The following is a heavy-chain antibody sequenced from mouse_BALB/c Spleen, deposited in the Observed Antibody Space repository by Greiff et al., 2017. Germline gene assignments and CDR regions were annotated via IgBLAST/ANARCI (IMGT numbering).Heavy chain of an antibody. V-gene: IGHV1-9*01. CDR2: ILPGSGST. J-gene: IGHJ2*01. D-gene: IGHD1-2*01. CDR3: ARRTATNYFDY. Sequence: LEESGAELMKPGASVKISCKATGYTFSSYWIEWVKQRPGHGLEWIGEILPGSGSTNYNEKFKGKATFTADTSSNTAYMQLSSLTSEDSAVYYCARRTATNYFDYWGQGTTLTVSS. CDR1: GYTFSSYW.